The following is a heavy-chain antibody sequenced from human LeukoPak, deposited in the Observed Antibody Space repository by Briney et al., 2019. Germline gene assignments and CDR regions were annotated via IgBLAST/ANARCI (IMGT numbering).Heavy chain of an antibody. CDR1: GLSFSTFW. CDR3: AGGKGWLPES. V-gene: IGHV3-7*01. J-gene: IGHJ5*02. D-gene: IGHD5-12*01. Sequence: GGSLRLSCVASGLSFSTFWMNWVRQTPGKGLEWVAIIKKDGSEKLYVDSVRGRFTISRDNAKNSLYLHMNSLRADDTAVYYCAGGKGWLPESWGQGTPVIVSS. CDR2: IKKDGSEK.